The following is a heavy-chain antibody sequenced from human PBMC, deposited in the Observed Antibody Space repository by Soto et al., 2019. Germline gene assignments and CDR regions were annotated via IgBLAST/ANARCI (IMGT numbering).Heavy chain of an antibody. J-gene: IGHJ4*02. CDR3: ARGRKYYYDNTGPYYFEH. CDR1: GGSVSSGNYY. D-gene: IGHD3-22*01. Sequence: PSETLSLTCTVSGGSVSSGNYYWNWIRQPPGNELEWIAYIYYSGSTSYNPSLKSRVTISVDTSKNQFSLKLTSVTAADTAVYYCARGRKYYYDNTGPYYFEHWGQGSLVTVSS. CDR2: IYYSGST. V-gene: IGHV4-61*01.